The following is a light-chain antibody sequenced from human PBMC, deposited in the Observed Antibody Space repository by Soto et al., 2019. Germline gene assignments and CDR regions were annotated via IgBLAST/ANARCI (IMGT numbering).Light chain of an antibody. CDR2: GAS. CDR3: QQYENSPIT. V-gene: IGKV3-20*01. Sequence: EIVLTQSPGTLSLSPGGGATLSCRASPSVSSNFFAWYQHKPGQAPRLLLYGASSRATGIPDRFSGSGSGADFTLTISRLEPEDFAVYYCQQYENSPITFGQGTRLEIK. J-gene: IGKJ5*01. CDR1: PSVSSNF.